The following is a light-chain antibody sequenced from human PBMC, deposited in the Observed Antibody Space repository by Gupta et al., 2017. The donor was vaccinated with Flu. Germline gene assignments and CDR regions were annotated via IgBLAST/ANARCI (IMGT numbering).Light chain of an antibody. J-gene: IGLJ3*02. Sequence: SSELTQDPAVSVALGQPVRIPCQGDSLRTYYASWYQQKPGQAPVVVIYGKDNRPSGIPDRFSGSSSGKTASLTISGAQAEDEADYYCKSRDSSGNQWVFGGGTKVTV. V-gene: IGLV3-19*01. CDR1: SLRTYY. CDR3: KSRDSSGNQWV. CDR2: GKD.